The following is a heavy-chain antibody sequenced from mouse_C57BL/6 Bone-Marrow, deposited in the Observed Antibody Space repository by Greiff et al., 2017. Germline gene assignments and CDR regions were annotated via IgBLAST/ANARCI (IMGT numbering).Heavy chain of an antibody. Sequence: EVMLVESGGGLVKPGGSLKLSCAASGFTFSDYGLHWVRPAPEKGLEWVAYISSGSSTIYYADTVKGRFTISRDNAKNTLFLQMTSLRSEDTAMYYCARDYYGSSYVGNWYFDVWGTGTTVTVSS. D-gene: IGHD1-1*01. J-gene: IGHJ1*03. CDR3: ARDYYGSSYVGNWYFDV. CDR1: GFTFSDYG. CDR2: ISSGSSTI. V-gene: IGHV5-17*01.